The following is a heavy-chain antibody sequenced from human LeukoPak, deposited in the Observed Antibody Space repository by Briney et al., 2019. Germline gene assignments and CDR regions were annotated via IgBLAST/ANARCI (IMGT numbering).Heavy chain of an antibody. Sequence: SETLSLTCAVYGGSFSGYYWSWIRQPPGKGLEWIGEINHSGSSNYNPSLKSRVTISVDTSKNQFSLKLSSVTAADTAVYYCARSPYGGNSGYFDYWGQGTLVTVSS. J-gene: IGHJ4*02. CDR2: INHSGSS. V-gene: IGHV4-34*01. CDR3: ARSPYGGNSGYFDY. D-gene: IGHD4-23*01. CDR1: GGSFSGYY.